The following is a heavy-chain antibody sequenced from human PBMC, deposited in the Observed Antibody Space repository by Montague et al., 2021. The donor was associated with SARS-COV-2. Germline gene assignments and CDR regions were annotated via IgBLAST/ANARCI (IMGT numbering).Heavy chain of an antibody. Sequence: SETLSLTCTVSGGSISSSSYYWGWIRQPPGKGLEWLGSIYYSGSTYYXXXLKSRVTISVDTSKNQFSLKLSSVTAADTAVYYCARHARRRLVATPSGWFDTWGQGTLVTVSS. CDR1: GGSISSSSYY. D-gene: IGHD5-12*01. CDR3: ARHARRRLVATPSGWFDT. V-gene: IGHV4-39*01. J-gene: IGHJ5*02. CDR2: IYYSGST.